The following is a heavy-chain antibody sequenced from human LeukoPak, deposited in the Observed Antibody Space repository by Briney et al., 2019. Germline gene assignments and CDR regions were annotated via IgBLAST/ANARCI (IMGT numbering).Heavy chain of an antibody. J-gene: IGHJ2*01. CDR3: ARGDGYNFYWYFDL. D-gene: IGHD5-24*01. Sequence: ASVKVSCKASGYTFTSYGISWVRQAPGQGLEWMGWISAYNGNTNYAQKLQGRVTMTTDTSTSTAYMELRSLRSDVTAVYYCARGDGYNFYWYFDLWGRGTLVTVSS. V-gene: IGHV1-18*01. CDR2: ISAYNGNT. CDR1: GYTFTSYG.